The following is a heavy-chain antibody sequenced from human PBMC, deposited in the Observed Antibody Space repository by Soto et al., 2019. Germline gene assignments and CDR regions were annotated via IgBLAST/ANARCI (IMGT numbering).Heavy chain of an antibody. D-gene: IGHD6-13*01. CDR2: INPSGGST. CDR3: ARIAAAAVPSGYYYYMDV. CDR1: GYTFTSYY. Sequence: ASVKVSCKASGYTFTSYYMHWVRQAPGQGLEWMGIINPSGGSTSYAQKFQGRVTMTRDTSTSTVYMELSSLRSEDTAVYYCARIAAAAVPSGYYYYMDVWGKGTTVTVSS. J-gene: IGHJ6*03. V-gene: IGHV1-46*03.